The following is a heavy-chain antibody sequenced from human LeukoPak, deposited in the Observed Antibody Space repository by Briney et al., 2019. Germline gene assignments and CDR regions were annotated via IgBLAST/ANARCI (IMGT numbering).Heavy chain of an antibody. V-gene: IGHV3-48*02. CDR1: GFTFSSYW. Sequence: GGSLRLSCTASGFTFSSYWMHWVRQAPGKGLEWVSYITSSSSTIYYADSVKGRFTISRDNAKNSLFLQMNSLRDEDTAVYYCARDMYYGDYEIDYWGQGTLVTVSS. D-gene: IGHD4-17*01. J-gene: IGHJ4*02. CDR3: ARDMYYGDYEIDY. CDR2: ITSSSSTI.